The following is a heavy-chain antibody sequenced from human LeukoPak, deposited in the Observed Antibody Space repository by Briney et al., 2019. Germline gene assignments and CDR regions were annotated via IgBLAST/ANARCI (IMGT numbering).Heavy chain of an antibody. D-gene: IGHD1-1*01. CDR1: GGSISSSSYY. Sequence: SETLSLTCTVSGGSISSSSYYWGWIRQPPGKGLEWIGSIYYSGSTYYNPSLKSRVTISVDTSKNQFSLKLSSVTAADTAVYYCAREDPPYKPYFDYWGQGTLVTVSS. V-gene: IGHV4-39*07. CDR2: IYYSGST. J-gene: IGHJ4*02. CDR3: AREDPPYKPYFDY.